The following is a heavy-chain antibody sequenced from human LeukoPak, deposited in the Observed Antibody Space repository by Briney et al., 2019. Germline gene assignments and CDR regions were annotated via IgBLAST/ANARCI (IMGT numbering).Heavy chain of an antibody. CDR1: GGSFSGFY. V-gene: IGHV4-34*01. CDR2: INHSGST. J-gene: IGHJ5*02. CDR3: ARGPDSGSHFAWFDP. Sequence: PSETLSLTCAVYGGSFSGFYWSWVRQPPGKGLEWIGEINHSGSTHYNPSFKSRVTILVDTSRSQLSLKLTSVTAADTAVYYCARGPDSGSHFAWFDPWGQGTLVTVSS. D-gene: IGHD3-10*01.